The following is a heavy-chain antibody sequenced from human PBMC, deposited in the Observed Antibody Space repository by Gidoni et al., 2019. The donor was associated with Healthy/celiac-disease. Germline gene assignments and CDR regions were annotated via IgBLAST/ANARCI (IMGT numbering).Heavy chain of an antibody. Sequence: QVQLVQSGAEVKKPGASVKVSCKASGYTFTSYYMHWVRQAPGQGLEWMGIINPRGGSKSYAQKFQGRVTMTRDTSTSTVYMELSSLRSEDTAVYYCARGGSSSSRYYYYYMDVWGKGTTVTVSS. D-gene: IGHD6-6*01. CDR3: ARGGSSSSRYYYYYMDV. CDR2: INPRGGSK. CDR1: GYTFTSYY. J-gene: IGHJ6*03. V-gene: IGHV1-46*01.